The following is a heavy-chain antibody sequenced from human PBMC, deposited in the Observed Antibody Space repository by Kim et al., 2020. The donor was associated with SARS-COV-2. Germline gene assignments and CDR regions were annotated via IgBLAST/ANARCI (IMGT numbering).Heavy chain of an antibody. CDR1: GFTFSDYY. Sequence: GGSLRLSCAASGFTFSDYYMSWFRQAPGKGLEWVSYISSSGSTIYYADSVKGRFTISRDNAKNSLYLQMNSLRAEDTAVYYCARVVLYYYGSGRSNYFDYWGQGTLVTVSS. D-gene: IGHD3-10*01. J-gene: IGHJ4*02. V-gene: IGHV3-11*01. CDR3: ARVVLYYYGSGRSNYFDY. CDR2: ISSSGSTI.